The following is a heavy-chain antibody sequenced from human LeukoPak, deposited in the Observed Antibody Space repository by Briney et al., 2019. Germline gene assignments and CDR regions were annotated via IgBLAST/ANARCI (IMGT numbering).Heavy chain of an antibody. CDR1: GDSASSSSAA. Sequence: SQTLSLTCAISGDSASSSSAAWNWIRQSPSRGLEWLGRTYYYKSKNYNDYAVSVKSRITINPDTSKNQFSLQLNSVTPDDTAVYYCAREDGDSSPPDAFDIWGQGTMVTVSS. CDR2: TYYYKSKNYN. V-gene: IGHV6-1*01. D-gene: IGHD6-13*01. J-gene: IGHJ3*02. CDR3: AREDGDSSPPDAFDI.